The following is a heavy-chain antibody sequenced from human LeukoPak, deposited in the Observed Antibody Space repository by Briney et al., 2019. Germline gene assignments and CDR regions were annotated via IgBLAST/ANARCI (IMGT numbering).Heavy chain of an antibody. CDR3: AKDRSCSGSSCNVGS. J-gene: IGHJ3*01. CDR1: GFTFSNYA. D-gene: IGHD2-2*01. V-gene: IGHV3-23*01. Sequence: GGSLRLSCAASGFTFSNYAMSWVRQAPGKGLEWVSAISGSGGSTFYAGSVKGRFTISRDNSKNTLFLQMNGLRAEDTAVYYCAKDRSCSGSSCNVGSWGQGTMVTVSS. CDR2: ISGSGGST.